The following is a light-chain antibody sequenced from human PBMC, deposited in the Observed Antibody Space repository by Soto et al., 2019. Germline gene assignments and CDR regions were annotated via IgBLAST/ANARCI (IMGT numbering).Light chain of an antibody. J-gene: IGKJ2*01. Sequence: AIRMTQSPSSFSASTGDRVTITCRASQGISSYLAWYQQKPGKAPNLLIYAAATLQRGAPSRFSGSGSGTDFTVTLSRLQSEDFATYYCQQYFSYLYTFGQGTKLEI. V-gene: IGKV1-8*01. CDR1: QGISSY. CDR3: QQYFSYLYT. CDR2: AAA.